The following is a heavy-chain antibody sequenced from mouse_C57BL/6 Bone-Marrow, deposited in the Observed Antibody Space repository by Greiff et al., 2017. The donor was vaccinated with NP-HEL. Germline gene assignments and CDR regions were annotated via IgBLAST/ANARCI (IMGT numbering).Heavy chain of an antibody. J-gene: IGHJ4*01. Sequence: EVQGVESGGGLVKPGGSLKLSCAASGFTFSDYGMHWVRQAPEKGLAWVAYISSGSSTIYYADTVKGRFTISRDNAKNTLFLQMTSLRSEDTAMYYCARSYYYAMDYWGQGTSVTVSS. CDR1: GFTFSDYG. CDR2: ISSGSSTI. CDR3: ARSYYYAMDY. V-gene: IGHV5-17*01.